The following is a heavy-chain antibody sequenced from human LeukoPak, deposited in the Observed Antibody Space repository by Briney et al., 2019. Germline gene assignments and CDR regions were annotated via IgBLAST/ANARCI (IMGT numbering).Heavy chain of an antibody. J-gene: IGHJ4*02. D-gene: IGHD6-19*01. Sequence: ASVKVSCKASGGTFSSYAISWVRQAPGQGLEWMGWINPNSGGTNYAQKFQGRVTMTRDTSISTAYMELSRLRSDDTAVYYCAGEIGGWYYFDYWGQGTLVTVSS. CDR1: GGTFSSYA. CDR3: AGEIGGWYYFDY. V-gene: IGHV1-2*02. CDR2: INPNSGGT.